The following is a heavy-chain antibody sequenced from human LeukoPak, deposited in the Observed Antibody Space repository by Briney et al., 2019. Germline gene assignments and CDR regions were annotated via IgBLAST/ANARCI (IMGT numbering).Heavy chain of an antibody. CDR2: ISSSSSTI. CDR3: AREGRLLWFGELLPSTFDY. J-gene: IGHJ4*02. V-gene: IGHV3-48*02. CDR1: GFTFSSYS. Sequence: GGSLRLSCAASGFTFSSYSMNWVRQAPGKGLEWVSYISSSSSTIYYADSVKGRFTISRDNAKNSLYLRMNSLRDEDTAVYYCAREGRLLWFGELLPSTFDYWGQGTLVTVSS. D-gene: IGHD3-10*01.